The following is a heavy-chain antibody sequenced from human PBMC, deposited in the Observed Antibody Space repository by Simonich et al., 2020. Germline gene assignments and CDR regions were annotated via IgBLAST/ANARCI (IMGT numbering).Heavy chain of an antibody. CDR2: ISAYKGNT. Sequence: QVQLVQSGAEVKKPGASVKVSCKASGYTFTSYGISWVRQAPGQGLEWMGWISAYKGNTNYAQKLQGRVTMTTDTATGTAYMELRSLRSDETAVYYCARSTTGTTAFDIWGQGTMVTVSS. CDR1: GYTFTSYG. J-gene: IGHJ3*02. D-gene: IGHD1-1*01. CDR3: ARSTTGTTAFDI. V-gene: IGHV1-18*01.